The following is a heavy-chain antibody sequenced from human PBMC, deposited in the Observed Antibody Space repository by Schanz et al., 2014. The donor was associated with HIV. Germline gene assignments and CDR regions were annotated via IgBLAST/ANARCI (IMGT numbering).Heavy chain of an antibody. CDR1: GFTFSYYS. J-gene: IGHJ4*02. CDR2: ISSSNEYI. Sequence: QLVESGGRPVKPGESLRLSCAASGFTFSYYSMNWVRQPPGKGLEWVSSISSSNEYIYYAGSMKGRFTISRDNAKNILYLQMNNVSAEDTAVYYCARAGAHWTSCFDYWGQGTLVTVSS. CDR3: ARAGAHWTSCFDY. V-gene: IGHV3-21*02. D-gene: IGHD1-1*01.